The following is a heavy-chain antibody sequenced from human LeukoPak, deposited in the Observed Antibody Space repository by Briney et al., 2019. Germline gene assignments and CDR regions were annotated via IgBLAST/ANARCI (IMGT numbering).Heavy chain of an antibody. D-gene: IGHD3-3*01. V-gene: IGHV4-61*02. CDR1: GGFISSGSYY. J-gene: IGHJ6*03. CDR3: ARDPKYDFWSGPPYYYMDV. CDR2: IYTSGST. Sequence: PSETLSLTCTVSGGFISSGSYYWSWIRQPAGKGLEWIGRIYTSGSTNYNPSLKSRVTISVDTSKNQFSLKLSSVTAADTAVYYCARDPKYDFWSGPPYYYMDVWGKGTTVTVSS.